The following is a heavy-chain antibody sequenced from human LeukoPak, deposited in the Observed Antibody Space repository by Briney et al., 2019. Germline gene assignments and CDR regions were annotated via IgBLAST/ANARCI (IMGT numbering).Heavy chain of an antibody. CDR1: GYTFTSYY. Sequence: ASVKVSCKASGYTFTSYYMHWVRQAPGQGLEWMGIINPSGGSTSYAQKFQGRVTMTRDTSTSTVYMELSSLRSEDTAVYYCARNRVAMVMGGAFDIWGQGTMVTVSS. J-gene: IGHJ3*02. D-gene: IGHD5-18*01. CDR2: INPSGGST. CDR3: ARNRVAMVMGGAFDI. V-gene: IGHV1-46*01.